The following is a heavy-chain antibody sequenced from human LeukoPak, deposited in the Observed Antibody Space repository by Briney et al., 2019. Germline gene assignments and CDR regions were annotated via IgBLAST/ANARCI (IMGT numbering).Heavy chain of an antibody. V-gene: IGHV3-30*18. CDR2: ISHDGSNK. CDR3: AKVNYYDSSGFYDY. J-gene: IGHJ4*02. Sequence: GGSLRLSCAASGFNFNNYWMSWLRQAPGKGLEWVAVISHDGSNKYYADSVKGRFTISRDNSKNTLYLQMNSLRAEDTAVYYCAKVNYYDSSGFYDYWGQGTLVTVSS. CDR1: GFNFNNYW. D-gene: IGHD3-22*01.